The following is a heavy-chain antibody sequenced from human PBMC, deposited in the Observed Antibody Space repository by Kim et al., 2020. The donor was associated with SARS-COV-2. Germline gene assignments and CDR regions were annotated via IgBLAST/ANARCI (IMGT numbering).Heavy chain of an antibody. CDR2: VSYDGSNK. J-gene: IGHJ4*02. CDR3: ARDQKYFDY. V-gene: IGHV3-30*04. CDR1: GFTFSFYD. Sequence: GGSLRLSCAASGFTFSFYDMYWVRQAPGKGLEWVAVVSYDGSNKYYVDSVKGRFTISRDNSKNTLYLQMSSLRAEDTAVYYCARDQKYFDYWGQGTLVTVSS.